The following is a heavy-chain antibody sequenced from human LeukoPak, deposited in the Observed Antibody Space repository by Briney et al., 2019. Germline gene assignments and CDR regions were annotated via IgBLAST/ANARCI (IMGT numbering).Heavy chain of an antibody. Sequence: GGSLRLSCAASGFTFSSYWMHWVRQAPGKGLVWVSRINSDGSSTSYADSVKGRFTISRDNAKNTLYLQMNSLRAEDTAVYYCARGGVVVPAAPPKTYYYGMDVWGKGTTVTDSS. D-gene: IGHD2-2*01. CDR1: GFTFSSYW. CDR3: ARGGVVVPAAPPKTYYYGMDV. CDR2: INSDGSST. J-gene: IGHJ6*04. V-gene: IGHV3-74*01.